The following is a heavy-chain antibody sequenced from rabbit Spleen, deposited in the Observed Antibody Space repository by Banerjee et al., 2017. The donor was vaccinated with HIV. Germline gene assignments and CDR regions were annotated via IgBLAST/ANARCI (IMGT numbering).Heavy chain of an antibody. J-gene: IGHJ3*01. CDR2: IYDGDGST. Sequence: QQQLVESGGGLVKPGASLTLTCKASGFSFSSGYDMCWVRQAPGKGLEWIACIYDGDGSTYYASWVNGRFTISRSTSLNTVTLQMTSLTPADTATYFCARDGISFVSTGWGLTRLDLWGPGTLVTVS. D-gene: IGHD4-1*01. CDR3: ARDGISFVSTGWGLTRLDL. V-gene: IGHV1S47*01. CDR1: GFSFSSGYD.